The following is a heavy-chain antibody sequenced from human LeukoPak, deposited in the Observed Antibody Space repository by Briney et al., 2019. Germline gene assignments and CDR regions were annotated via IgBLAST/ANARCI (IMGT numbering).Heavy chain of an antibody. CDR3: TRDQTPYY. CDR2: IASETYGGTA. Sequence: GGSLRLSCAASTFSFSIYSMNWVRQAPGKGLEWVGFIASETYGGTAEYAASVKGRFTISRDDSKSIAYLQMNSLKTEDTAVYYCTRDQTPYYWGQGTLVTVSS. CDR1: TFSFSIYS. V-gene: IGHV3-49*04. J-gene: IGHJ4*02.